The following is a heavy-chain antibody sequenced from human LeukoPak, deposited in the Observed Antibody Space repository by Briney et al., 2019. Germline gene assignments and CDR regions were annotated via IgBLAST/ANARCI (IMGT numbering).Heavy chain of an antibody. CDR2: IKRDGSER. D-gene: IGHD3-3*01. CDR3: ARDKEAAVDFWSGYYPL. J-gene: IGHJ4*02. CDR1: GFLFSSYW. Sequence: GSLRLSCAASGFLFSSYWMGWVRQAPGKGLEWVANIKRDGSERYYVDSVKGRFTISRDNAQNSLYLQMNSLRDEDTGVYYCARDKEAAVDFWSGYYPLWGQGTLVTVSS. V-gene: IGHV3-7*01.